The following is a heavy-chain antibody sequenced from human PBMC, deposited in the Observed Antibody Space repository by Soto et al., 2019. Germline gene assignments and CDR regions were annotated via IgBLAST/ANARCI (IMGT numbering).Heavy chain of an antibody. D-gene: IGHD4-17*01. Sequence: QVQLVQSGAEVKKPGSSVKVSCKASGGSLSNYGISWVRQAPGQGLEWMGGIIPVFGTANYAQKFQGRVTITADESTSIGDMDVISLRSEDTAVYYCARGDATKIVVTTYYGMDVWGQGTTVTVSS. CDR1: GGSLSNYG. CDR2: IIPVFGTA. CDR3: ARGDATKIVVTTYYGMDV. J-gene: IGHJ6*02. V-gene: IGHV1-69*12.